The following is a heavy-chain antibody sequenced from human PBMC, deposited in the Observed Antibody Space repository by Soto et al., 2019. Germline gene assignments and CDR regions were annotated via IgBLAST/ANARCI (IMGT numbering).Heavy chain of an antibody. J-gene: IGHJ6*01. V-gene: IGHV3-30-3*01. CDR1: GFTFSSYA. D-gene: IGHD2-15*01. Sequence: QVQLVESGGGVVQPGRSLRLSCAASGFTFSSYAMHWVRQAPGKGLEWVAVISYDGSNKYYADSVKGRFTISRDNSKNTLYLQMNSLRAEDTAVYYCAREYCSGGSCYSTLFGMDVW. CDR3: AREYCSGGSCYSTLFGMDV. CDR2: ISYDGSNK.